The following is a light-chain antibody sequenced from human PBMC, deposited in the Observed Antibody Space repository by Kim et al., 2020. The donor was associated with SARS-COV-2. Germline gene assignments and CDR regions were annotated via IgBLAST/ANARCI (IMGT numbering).Light chain of an antibody. J-gene: IGKJ1*01. V-gene: IGKV3D-7*01. CDR1: QSVSSSY. CDR2: GAS. CDR3: QQDYNLPT. Sequence: PGERVTLSCRASQSVSSSYLTWYQQKPGQAHRLLIYGASTRATGIPARFSGSGSGTDFTLTISSLQPEDFAVYYCQQDYNLPTFGQGTKVDIK.